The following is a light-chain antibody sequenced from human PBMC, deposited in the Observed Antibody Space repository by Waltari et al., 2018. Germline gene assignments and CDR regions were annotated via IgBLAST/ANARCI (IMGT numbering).Light chain of an antibody. CDR3: VLYLGSDTWV. Sequence: QTVVTQEPSFSVSPGGTVTLTCGLTSGSVSTNYYPSWYQQTPGQAPRALIYNTYRRSSAVPDRLSGSILGNKAALTITGAQADDESDYYCVLYLGSDTWVFGGGTKLTVL. CDR1: SGSVSTNYY. CDR2: NTY. J-gene: IGLJ3*02. V-gene: IGLV8-61*01.